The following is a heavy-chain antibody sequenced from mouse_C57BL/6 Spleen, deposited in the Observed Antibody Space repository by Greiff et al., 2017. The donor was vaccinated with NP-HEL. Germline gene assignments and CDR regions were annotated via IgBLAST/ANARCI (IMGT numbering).Heavy chain of an antibody. CDR1: GYTFTDYY. Sequence: EVQLQQSGPVLVKPGASVKMSCKASGYTFTDYYMNWVKQSHGKSLEWIGVINPYNGGTSYNQKFKGKATLTVDKSSSTAYMELNSLTSEDSAVYYCARSHYGSSYDAMDYGGQGTSVTVSS. CDR3: ARSHYGSSYDAMDY. J-gene: IGHJ4*01. V-gene: IGHV1-19*01. CDR2: INPYNGGT. D-gene: IGHD1-1*01.